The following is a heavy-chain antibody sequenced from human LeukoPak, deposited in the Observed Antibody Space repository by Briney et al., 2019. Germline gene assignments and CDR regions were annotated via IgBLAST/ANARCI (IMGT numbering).Heavy chain of an antibody. CDR3: AKDSPGVVDR. Sequence: GGSLCLSCAVCGFIFSSYAMSGVRDAPGKGLEWVSAISCSGSSTYYADVVKGRYTISRDNSKNTLYLQMNSLRAEDTAVYYCAKDSPGVVDRWGQGTLVTVSS. D-gene: IGHD2-21*01. V-gene: IGHV3-23*01. CDR1: GFIFSSYA. CDR2: ISCSGSST. J-gene: IGHJ1*01.